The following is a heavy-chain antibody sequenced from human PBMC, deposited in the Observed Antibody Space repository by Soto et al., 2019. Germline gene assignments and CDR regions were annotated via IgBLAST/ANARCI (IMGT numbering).Heavy chain of an antibody. Sequence: PGGSLRLSCAASGFTFSSYWMSWVRQAPGKGLEWVANIKQDGSEKYYVDSVKGRFTISRDNAKNSLYLQMNSLRAEDMAVYYCARDPYTNSWPEYFHHWGQGTLVTVPQ. V-gene: IGHV3-7*03. D-gene: IGHD6-13*01. CDR1: GFTFSSYW. CDR2: IKQDGSEK. CDR3: ARDPYTNSWPEYFHH. J-gene: IGHJ1*01.